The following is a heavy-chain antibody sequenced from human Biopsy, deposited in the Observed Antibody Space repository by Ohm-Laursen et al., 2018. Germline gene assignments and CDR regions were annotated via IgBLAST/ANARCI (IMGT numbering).Heavy chain of an antibody. CDR3: MREAATGYYRTADV. CDR1: GFTFSSHG. D-gene: IGHD3-9*01. Sequence: SLSLSCTASGFTFSSHGMHWVRQAPGKGLELVSHFSYDGINKHYADSLKGRFTISRDNSKNTLSLQMNSMRVEDTAMYYCMREAATGYYRTADVWGQGTLVTVSS. J-gene: IGHJ4*02. V-gene: IGHV3-30*03. CDR2: FSYDGINK.